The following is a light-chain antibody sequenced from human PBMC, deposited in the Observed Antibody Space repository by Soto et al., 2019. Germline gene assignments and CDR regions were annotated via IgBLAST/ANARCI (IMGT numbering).Light chain of an antibody. Sequence: DIQMTQSPSSVSASVGDRVTITCRASQGINSWLAWYQQKPGRAPKLLIYLASSVQSGVPLRFSGSGSGTEFTLTISSLQPEDFATYYCQQSHSFPVTFGGGTKVGIK. J-gene: IGKJ4*01. V-gene: IGKV1-12*01. CDR2: LAS. CDR3: QQSHSFPVT. CDR1: QGINSW.